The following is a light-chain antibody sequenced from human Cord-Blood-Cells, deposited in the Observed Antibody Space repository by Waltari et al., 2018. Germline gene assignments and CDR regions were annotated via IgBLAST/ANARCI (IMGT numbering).Light chain of an antibody. J-gene: IGLJ2*01. CDR3: SSYTSSSTVV. CDR2: DVS. V-gene: IGLV2-14*01. Sequence: QSALPPPASVSGCPGQSITISCTGSSRDVCCYNHVSWYQQHPGKAPKLMIYDVSNRPSGVPNRFSGSKSGNTASLTISGLQAEDEADYYCSSYTSSSTVVFGGGTKLTVL. CDR1: SRDVCCYNH.